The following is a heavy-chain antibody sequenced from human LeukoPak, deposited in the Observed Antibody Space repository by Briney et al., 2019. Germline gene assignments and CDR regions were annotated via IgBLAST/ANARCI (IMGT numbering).Heavy chain of an antibody. V-gene: IGHV4-59*08. CDR1: GGSISSYY. CDR2: IYYSGST. D-gene: IGHD4-11*01. CDR3: ARHDYSNSVSGYYYGMDV. Sequence: PETPSLTCTVSGGSISSYYWSWIRQPPGKGLEWIGYIYYSGSTNYNPSLKSRVTISVDTSKNQFSLKLSSVTAADTAVYYCARHDYSNSVSGYYYGMDVWGQGPAVTVSS. J-gene: IGHJ6*02.